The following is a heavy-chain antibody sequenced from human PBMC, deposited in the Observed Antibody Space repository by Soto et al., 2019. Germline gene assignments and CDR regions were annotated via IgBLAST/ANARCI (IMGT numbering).Heavy chain of an antibody. Sequence: QVQLVQSGAEVKKPGASVKVSCKASGYTFTSYYMHWVRQAPGQGLEWMGIINPSGGSTSYAQKCQGRVTMTRDTSTSTVYMALSSLRSEDTAVYYCARDLLMGDILWLDLPLYYYGMEVWGQGTTVTVSS. J-gene: IGHJ6*02. CDR2: INPSGGST. V-gene: IGHV1-46*01. D-gene: IGHD2-21*01. CDR1: GYTFTSYY. CDR3: ARDLLMGDILWLDLPLYYYGMEV.